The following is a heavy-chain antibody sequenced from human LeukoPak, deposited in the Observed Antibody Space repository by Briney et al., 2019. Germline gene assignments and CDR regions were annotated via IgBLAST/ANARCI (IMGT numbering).Heavy chain of an antibody. Sequence: GASVKVSCKASRYTFTRYYMHWVRQGPGQRLEWMGIINPSGGSTSYAQKFQGRVTMTRDTSTSTVYMELSSLRSEDTAVYYCARDLLLAAAGTGGDYWGQGTLVTVSS. V-gene: IGHV1-46*01. D-gene: IGHD6-13*01. CDR2: INPSGGST. J-gene: IGHJ4*02. CDR3: ARDLLLAAAGTGGDY. CDR1: RYTFTRYY.